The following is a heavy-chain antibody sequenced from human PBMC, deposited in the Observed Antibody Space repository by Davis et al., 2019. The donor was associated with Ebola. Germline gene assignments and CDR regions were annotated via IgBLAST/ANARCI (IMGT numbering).Heavy chain of an antibody. D-gene: IGHD6-6*01. V-gene: IGHV1-46*01. CDR2: INPSGGST. CDR3: ARGGEYSSSRSYYYGMDV. Sequence: ASVKVSCKASGYTFTSYYMHWVRQAPGQGLEWMGIINPSGGSTSYAQKFQGRVTITADESTSTAYMELSSLRSEDTAVYYCARGGEYSSSRSYYYGMDVWGQGTTVTVSS. CDR1: GYTFTSYY. J-gene: IGHJ6*02.